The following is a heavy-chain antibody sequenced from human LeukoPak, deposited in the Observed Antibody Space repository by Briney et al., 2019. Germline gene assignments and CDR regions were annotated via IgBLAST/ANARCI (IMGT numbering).Heavy chain of an antibody. J-gene: IGHJ5*02. CDR2: VYPGDSDT. CDR3: ARHLRLWQNWFDP. V-gene: IGHV5-51*01. D-gene: IGHD5-18*01. CDR1: GYRFVGYW. Sequence: GESLKISCKGFGYRFVGYWIGWVRQMPARGLEWMGSVYPGDSDTRYSPSFQGQVTISADKSISTAYLQWSSLKASDTAMYYCARHLRLWQNWFDPWGQGTLVTVSS.